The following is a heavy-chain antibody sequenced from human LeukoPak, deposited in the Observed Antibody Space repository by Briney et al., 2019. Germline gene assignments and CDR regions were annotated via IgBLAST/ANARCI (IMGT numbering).Heavy chain of an antibody. Sequence: PSETLSLTCTVSGGSISSSSYYWGWIRQPPGKGLEWIGSIYYDGSTYYNPSLKSRVTISVDTSKNQFSLKLSSVTAADTAVYYCARDKMWGFDYWGQGTLVTVSS. V-gene: IGHV4-39*07. J-gene: IGHJ4*02. D-gene: IGHD7-27*01. CDR1: GGSISSSSYY. CDR3: ARDKMWGFDY. CDR2: IYYDGST.